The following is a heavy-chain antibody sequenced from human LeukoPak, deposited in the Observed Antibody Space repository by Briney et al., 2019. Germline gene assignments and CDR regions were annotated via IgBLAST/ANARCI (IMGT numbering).Heavy chain of an antibody. J-gene: IGHJ3*02. V-gene: IGHV4-30-2*01. CDR3: ARHPLITIFGVTYAFDI. D-gene: IGHD3-3*01. Sequence: PSQTLSLTCTVSGGSISSGGYYWSWIRQPPGKGLEWIGYIYHSGSTYYNPSLKSRVTISVDRSKNQFSLRLSSVTAADTAVYYCARHPLITIFGVTYAFDIWGQGTMVTVSS. CDR2: IYHSGST. CDR1: GGSISSGGYY.